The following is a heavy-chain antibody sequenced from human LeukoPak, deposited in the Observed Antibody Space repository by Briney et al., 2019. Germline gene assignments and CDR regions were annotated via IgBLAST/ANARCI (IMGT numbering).Heavy chain of an antibody. CDR3: ARGGAGEGYCSSSSCYGHDY. D-gene: IGHD2-15*01. V-gene: IGHV1-2*02. CDR1: GYTFTGYY. Sequence: ASVKVSCKASGYTFTGYYMHWVRQAPGQGLEWMGWINPNSGGTNYAQKFQGRVTMTMDTSISAAYMELSRLRSDDTAVYYCARGGAGEGYCSSSSCYGHDYWGQGTLVTVSS. CDR2: INPNSGGT. J-gene: IGHJ4*02.